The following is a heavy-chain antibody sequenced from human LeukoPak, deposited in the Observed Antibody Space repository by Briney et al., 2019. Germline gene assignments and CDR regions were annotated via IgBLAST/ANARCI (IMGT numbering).Heavy chain of an antibody. CDR2: ISGSGGST. D-gene: IGHD6-13*01. J-gene: IGHJ3*02. V-gene: IGHV3-23*01. Sequence: PGGSLRLSCAASGFTFSSYGMSWVRQAPGKGLEWVSAISGSGGSTYYADSVKGRFTISRDNSKNTLYLQMNSLRREDTAVYYCAKDIPSDSSRWYVKGAFDMWGQGTMVTVSS. CDR3: AKDIPSDSSRWYVKGAFDM. CDR1: GFTFSSYG.